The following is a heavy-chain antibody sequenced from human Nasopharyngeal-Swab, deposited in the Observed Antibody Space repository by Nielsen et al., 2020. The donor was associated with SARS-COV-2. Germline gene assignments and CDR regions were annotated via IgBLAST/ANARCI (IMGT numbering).Heavy chain of an antibody. CDR3: ARDREELRYFDWLPSNWFDP. CDR2: IKQDGSEK. D-gene: IGHD3-9*01. V-gene: IGHV3-7*01. Sequence: GESLKISCAASRFTFSRYWMTWVRQAPGKGLEWVANIKQDGSEKYYADSVKGRFAISRDNAKNSLYLQMNSLRAEDTAVYYCARDREELRYFDWLPSNWFDPWGQGTLVTVSS. J-gene: IGHJ5*02. CDR1: RFTFSRYW.